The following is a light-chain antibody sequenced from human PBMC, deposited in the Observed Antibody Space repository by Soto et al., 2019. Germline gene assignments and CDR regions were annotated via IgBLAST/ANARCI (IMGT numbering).Light chain of an antibody. J-gene: IGKJ1*01. CDR2: GAS. CDR1: QSISSY. Sequence: MTLGPSPLFASEGDRATITCRSSQSISSYLNWYQEKPGKAPKLIIYGASTRATGIPARFSGSGSGTEFTLTISSLQSEDFAVYYCQQYNNWPRWTFGQGTKVDIK. CDR3: QQYNNWPRWT. V-gene: IGKV3-15*01.